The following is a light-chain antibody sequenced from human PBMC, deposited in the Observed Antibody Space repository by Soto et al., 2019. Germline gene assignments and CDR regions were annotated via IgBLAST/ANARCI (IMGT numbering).Light chain of an antibody. Sequence: QSVLTQPASVSGSPGQSITISCTGTSSDVGAYIYVSWYQQHPGKVPKLIIYDVINRPSGISDRFSGSKSGNTASLTISGLQAEDEADYSCSSYASSNTWVFGGGTKLTVL. CDR1: SSDVGAYIY. CDR2: DVI. J-gene: IGLJ3*02. V-gene: IGLV2-14*01. CDR3: SSYASSNTWV.